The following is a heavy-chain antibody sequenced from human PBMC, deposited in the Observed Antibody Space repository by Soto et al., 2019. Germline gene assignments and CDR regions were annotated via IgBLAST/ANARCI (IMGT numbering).Heavy chain of an antibody. CDR2: INYRANS. V-gene: IGHV4-39*02. CDR3: ARDLIMTPLEARPWKFDS. J-gene: IGHJ4*02. CDR1: GVSMSNPSYY. Sequence: QLLLQESGPELVKPSETLSLTCSVSGVSMSNPSYYWGWIRQTPGQGLEGIGAINYRANSNYNTAYRSRVTMSVDTSKHQTSLRLSSVTAADTSVYYCARDLIMTPLEARPWKFDSWGQGILVAVSS. D-gene: IGHD6-6*01.